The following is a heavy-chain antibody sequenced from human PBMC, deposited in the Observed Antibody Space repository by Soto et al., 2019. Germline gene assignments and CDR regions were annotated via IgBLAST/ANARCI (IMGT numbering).Heavy chain of an antibody. J-gene: IGHJ3*02. D-gene: IGHD3-22*01. CDR3: ARSRIFYYDSVDAFDI. Sequence: QVQLVQSGAEVKKPGSSVKVSCKVSGDTFSTYSISWVRQAPGQGLEWLGGIIPILGTPSYAQRFQDRVTITADKSTSTAYMELSSLRSEDTAVYYCARSRIFYYDSVDAFDIWGQGTMVTVSS. V-gene: IGHV1-69*06. CDR2: IIPILGTP. CDR1: GDTFSTYS.